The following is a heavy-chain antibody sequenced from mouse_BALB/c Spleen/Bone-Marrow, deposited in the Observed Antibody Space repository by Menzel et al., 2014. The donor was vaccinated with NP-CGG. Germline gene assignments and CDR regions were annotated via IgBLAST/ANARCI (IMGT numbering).Heavy chain of an antibody. CDR2: INSYNDYT. V-gene: IGHV1S45*01. CDR3: ARSYYGNYFDYAMDY. Sequence: EVQLQQSGAELVRPGASVKISCTAFGYTFTNHHINWVKQRPGKGLDWIGYINSYNDYTSYNQKFKGKATLTVDKSSSTDSMELSSRTSEDAAVYVCARSYYGNYFDYAMDYWGQGTSVTVSS. J-gene: IGHJ4*01. CDR1: GYTFTNHH. D-gene: IGHD2-1*01.